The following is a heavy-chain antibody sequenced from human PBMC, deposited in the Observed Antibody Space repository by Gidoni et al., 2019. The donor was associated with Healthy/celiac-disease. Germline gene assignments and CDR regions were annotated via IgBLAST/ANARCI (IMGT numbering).Heavy chain of an antibody. D-gene: IGHD2-2*02. Sequence: EVQLVESGGGLVQPGGSLRLSCAASGFTFSRYWMHWVRQAPGKGLVWVSRINSDGSSTSYADSVKGRFTISRDNAKNTLYLQMNSLRAEDTAVYYCARAFPSVQAIIGFRDYYYGMDVWGQGTTVTVSS. CDR3: ARAFPSVQAIIGFRDYYYGMDV. CDR1: GFTFSRYW. CDR2: INSDGSST. J-gene: IGHJ6*02. V-gene: IGHV3-74*01.